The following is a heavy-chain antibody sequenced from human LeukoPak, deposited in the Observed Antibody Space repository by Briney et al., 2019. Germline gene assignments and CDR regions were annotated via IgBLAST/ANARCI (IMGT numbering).Heavy chain of an antibody. CDR2: IKSKTDGGTT. Sequence: GGSLRLSCAASGFTFNNAWMSWVRQAPGKGLEWVGLIKSKTDGGTTDYAAPVKGRFTISRDDSENTVYLQMNSLKTEDTAVYFCATSPGFWATSPFDYWGQGTQAIISS. CDR3: ATSPGFWATSPFDY. CDR1: GFTFNNAW. D-gene: IGHD3-10*01. J-gene: IGHJ4*02. V-gene: IGHV3-15*01.